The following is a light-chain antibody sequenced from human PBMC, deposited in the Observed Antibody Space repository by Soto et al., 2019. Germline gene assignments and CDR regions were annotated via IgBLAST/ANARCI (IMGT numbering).Light chain of an antibody. CDR3: QVWDSSSDHAV. Sequence: SYELTQPPSVSGAPGKTARITCGGNNIGDKSVHWYQQKPGQAPVLVIYYDSDRPPGIPERFSGSNSGNTATLTISRVEAGDEADYYCQVWDSSSDHAVFGGGTQLTVL. CDR2: YDS. CDR1: NIGDKS. V-gene: IGLV3-21*04. J-gene: IGLJ7*01.